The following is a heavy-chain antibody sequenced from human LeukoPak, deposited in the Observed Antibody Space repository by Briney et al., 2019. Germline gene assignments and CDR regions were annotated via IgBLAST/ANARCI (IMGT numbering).Heavy chain of an antibody. D-gene: IGHD1-26*01. J-gene: IGHJ4*02. Sequence: ASVKVSCKASGYTLTSYAISWVRQVPGQGLEWVGLISVYSGKTDYPQKVQDRVTMTTDTSTNPAYMELRSPRSDDTAVYYCARGIHSGNSGPYYFDYWGQGTLVTVSS. CDR3: ARGIHSGNSGPYYFDY. CDR1: GYTLTSYA. V-gene: IGHV1-18*01. CDR2: ISVYSGKT.